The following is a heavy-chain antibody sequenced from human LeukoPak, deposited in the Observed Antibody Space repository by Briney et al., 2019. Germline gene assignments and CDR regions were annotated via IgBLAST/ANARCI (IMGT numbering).Heavy chain of an antibody. CDR1: GFSFSTYW. J-gene: IGHJ4*02. CDR2: IMQDGSQK. CDR3: ARYFNGNRYSSLRGDY. D-gene: IGHD3-16*02. V-gene: IGHV3-7*01. Sequence: GGALRLSCVASGFSFSTYWMSWVRQAPGTGLEWVASIMQDGSQKYYVDSVKGRFTISRDNAKNSQYLKQDSLSVEDTAVYYCARYFNGNRYSSLRGDYWGQGTLVTVSS.